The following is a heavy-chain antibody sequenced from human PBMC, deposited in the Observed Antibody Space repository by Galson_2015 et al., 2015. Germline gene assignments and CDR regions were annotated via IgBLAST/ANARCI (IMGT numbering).Heavy chain of an antibody. CDR3: ARGPGIAVVDAFDI. CDR1: GFTFSSYA. J-gene: IGHJ3*02. CDR2: ISYDGSNK. D-gene: IGHD6-19*01. V-gene: IGHV3-30-3*01. Sequence: SLRLSCAASGFTFSSYAMHWVRQAPGKGLEWVAVISYDGSNKYYADSVKGRFTISRDNSKNTLYLQMNSLRAEDTAVYYCARGPGIAVVDAFDIWGQGTMVTVSS.